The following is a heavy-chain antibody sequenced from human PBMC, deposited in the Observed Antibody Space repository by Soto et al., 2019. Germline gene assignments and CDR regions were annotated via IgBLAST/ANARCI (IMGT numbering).Heavy chain of an antibody. V-gene: IGHV4-59*08. Sequence: SETLSLTCTVSGGSISSYYWSWIRQPPGKGLEWIGYIYYSGSTNYNPSLKSRVTISVDTSKNQFSLKLSSVTAADTAVYYCARRTKYYDFYFDPWGQGTLVTVSS. D-gene: IGHD3-3*01. CDR1: GGSISSYY. CDR2: IYYSGST. J-gene: IGHJ5*02. CDR3: ARRTKYYDFYFDP.